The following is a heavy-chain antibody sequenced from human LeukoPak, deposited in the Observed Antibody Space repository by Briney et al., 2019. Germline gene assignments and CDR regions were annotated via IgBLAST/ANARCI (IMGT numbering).Heavy chain of an antibody. J-gene: IGHJ4*02. CDR1: GFTFSSYA. D-gene: IGHD1-26*01. V-gene: IGHV3-30*04. CDR2: ISYDGSNK. CDR3: AKVASGSGSGGGDY. Sequence: GGSLRLSCAASGFTFSSYAMHWVRQAPGKGLEWVAVISYDGSNKYYADSVKGRFTISRDNSKNTLYLQMNSLRAEDTAVYYCAKVASGSGSGGGDYWGQGTLVTVSS.